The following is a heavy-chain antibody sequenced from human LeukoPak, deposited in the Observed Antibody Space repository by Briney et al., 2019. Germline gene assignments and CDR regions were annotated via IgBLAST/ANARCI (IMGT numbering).Heavy chain of an antibody. CDR2: IYYSGST. Sequence: PSETLSLTCTVSGGSISSSSYYWDWIRQPTGKGLEWIGTIYYSGSTYYNPSLKSRVTISVDTSKNQFSLKVRSVTAADTAVYYCARKTVAGADDCWGQGTLVTVSS. CDR3: ARKTVAGADDC. V-gene: IGHV4-39*01. J-gene: IGHJ4*02. CDR1: GGSISSSSYY. D-gene: IGHD6-13*01.